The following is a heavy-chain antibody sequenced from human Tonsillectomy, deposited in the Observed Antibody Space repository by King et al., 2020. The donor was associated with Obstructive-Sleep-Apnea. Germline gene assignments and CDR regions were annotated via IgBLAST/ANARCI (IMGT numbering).Heavy chain of an antibody. J-gene: IGHJ4*02. Sequence: QLVQSGGGVVQPGRSLRLSCAASGFTFSSYAMHWVRQVPGKGLEWVAVISYDGSNEYYADSVKGRFTISRDNSKNTVNLQMNSLRAEDTAVYYCARGPTYYYESSGYHDYWGQGTLVTVSS. CDR3: ARGPTYYYESSGYHDY. D-gene: IGHD3-22*01. CDR2: ISYDGSNE. V-gene: IGHV3-30-3*01. CDR1: GFTFSSYA.